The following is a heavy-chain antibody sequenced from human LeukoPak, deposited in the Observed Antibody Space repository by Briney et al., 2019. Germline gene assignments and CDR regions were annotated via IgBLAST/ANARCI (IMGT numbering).Heavy chain of an antibody. D-gene: IGHD6-6*01. Sequence: GRSLRLSCAASGFIFSNYAMHWVRQAPGKGLEWVTFIRYDGSNKYYAESVKGRFTISRDNSKNTLYLQMNSLRAEDTAVYYCAKAIHSSSSGVVDYWGQGTLVTVSS. J-gene: IGHJ4*02. V-gene: IGHV3-30*02. CDR2: IRYDGSNK. CDR1: GFIFSNYA. CDR3: AKAIHSSSSGVVDY.